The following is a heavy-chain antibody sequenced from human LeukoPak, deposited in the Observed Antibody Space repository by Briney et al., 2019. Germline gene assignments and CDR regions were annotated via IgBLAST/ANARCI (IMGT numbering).Heavy chain of an antibody. CDR2: IIPIFGTA. CDR1: GGTFSSYA. CDR3: ASAGITFGGVIVNWFDP. D-gene: IGHD3-16*02. V-gene: IGHV1-69*05. Sequence: SVKVSCKASGGTFSSYAISWVRQAPGQGLEWMGGIIPIFGTANYAQKFQGRVTITTDESTSTAYMELSSLRSEDTAVYYCASAGITFGGVIVNWFDPRGQGTLVTVSS. J-gene: IGHJ5*02.